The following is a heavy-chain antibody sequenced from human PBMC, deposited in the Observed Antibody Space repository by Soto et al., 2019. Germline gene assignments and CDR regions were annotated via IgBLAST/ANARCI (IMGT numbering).Heavy chain of an antibody. CDR1: GFTFSSYS. D-gene: IGHD4-17*01. CDR2: ISSSSSNI. CDR3: ASDNYGDPFDI. J-gene: IGHJ3*02. V-gene: IGHV3-21*05. Sequence: PGGSLRLSCAASGFTFSSYSMNWVRQAPGKGLEWVSYISSSSSNIYYADSVKGRFTISRDNAKNSLYLQMNSLRAEDTAVYYCASDNYGDPFDIWGQGTMVTVSS.